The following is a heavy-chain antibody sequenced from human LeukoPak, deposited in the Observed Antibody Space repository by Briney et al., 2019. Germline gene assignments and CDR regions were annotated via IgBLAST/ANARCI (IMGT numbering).Heavy chain of an antibody. CDR3: ARPPYSYAANWFDP. Sequence: ASVKVFCKASGYTFTGYYMHWVRQAPGQGLEWMGWINPNSGGTNYAQKFQGRVTMTRDTSISTAYMELSRLRSDDTAVYYCARPPYSYAANWFDPWGQGTLVTVSS. CDR1: GYTFTGYY. V-gene: IGHV1-2*02. D-gene: IGHD5-18*01. CDR2: INPNSGGT. J-gene: IGHJ5*02.